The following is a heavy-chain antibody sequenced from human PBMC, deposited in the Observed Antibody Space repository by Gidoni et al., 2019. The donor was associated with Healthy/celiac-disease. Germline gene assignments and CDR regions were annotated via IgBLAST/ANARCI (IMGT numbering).Heavy chain of an antibody. CDR2: IYPGDSDT. J-gene: IGHJ4*02. Sequence: EVQLVQSGAEVKKPGESLKISCKGSGYSFTTYWIGWARQMPGKGLEWMGIIYPGDSDTRYSPSFQGQVTISADKSISTAYLQWSSLKASDTAMYYCARHRVCGGDCYSDYFDYWGQGTLVTVSS. CDR1: GYSFTTYW. D-gene: IGHD2-21*01. V-gene: IGHV5-51*01. CDR3: ARHRVCGGDCYSDYFDY.